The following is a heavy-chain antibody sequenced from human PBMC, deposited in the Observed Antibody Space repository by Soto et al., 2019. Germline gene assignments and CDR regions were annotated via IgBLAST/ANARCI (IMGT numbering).Heavy chain of an antibody. D-gene: IGHD3-22*01. CDR2: IYHTGKT. CDR3: ARAHSTTVITLKWGAMDF. V-gene: IGHV4-34*01. Sequence: PSETLPLSRGVKGRSFSCYAWSWVRQPTGKGLEWIGEIYHTGKTNYNPSLKSRVTISVDTAKNQFSLNVTSVTDADTAVYYCARAHSTTVITLKWGAMDFWGQGTTVTVSS. J-gene: IGHJ6*02. CDR1: GRSFSCYA.